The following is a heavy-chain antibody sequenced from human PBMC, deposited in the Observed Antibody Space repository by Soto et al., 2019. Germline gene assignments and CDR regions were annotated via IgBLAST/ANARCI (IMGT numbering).Heavy chain of an antibody. CDR1: GFNFRTYG. V-gene: IGHV3-30*03. CDR3: ARGTDYADLGNAEYFHP. CDR2: ISKDGSHS. Sequence: QVQLVESGAGVVQPGRSLRLSCAASGFNFRTYGIHWVRQAPGKGLEWVALISKDGSHSYYAHSVKGRFTTSRDNSQNKAFLQVNSLRADDTAVYFCARGTDYADLGNAEYFHPWGQGTLVTVSS. D-gene: IGHD4-17*01. J-gene: IGHJ1*01.